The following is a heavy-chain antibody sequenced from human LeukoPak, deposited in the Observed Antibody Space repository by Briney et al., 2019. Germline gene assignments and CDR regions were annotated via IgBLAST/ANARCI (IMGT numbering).Heavy chain of an antibody. Sequence: SETLSLTCTVSGGSISSSSYYWGWIRQPPRKGLEWIGGIYYSGSTYYNPSLKSRVTISVDTSKNQFSLKLSSVTAADTAVYFCARQPLRFLEWLPGDFDYWGQGTLVTVPS. J-gene: IGHJ4*02. D-gene: IGHD3-3*01. CDR2: IYYSGST. CDR3: ARQPLRFLEWLPGDFDY. V-gene: IGHV4-39*01. CDR1: GGSISSSSYY.